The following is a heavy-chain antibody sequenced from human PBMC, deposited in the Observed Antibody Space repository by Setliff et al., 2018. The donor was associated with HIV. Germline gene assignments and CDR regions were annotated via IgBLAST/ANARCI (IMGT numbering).Heavy chain of an antibody. Sequence: KPSETLSLTCTVSGGSISSGSYYWTWIRQPAGKGLEWIGHIYSSGSTNYNPSLKSRVTISLDTSKNQFSLKLNSVTATDTAVYYCARGYGSGSYEWFDPWGQGTLVTVSS. J-gene: IGHJ5*02. CDR2: IYSSGST. CDR3: ARGYGSGSYEWFDP. D-gene: IGHD3-10*01. V-gene: IGHV4-61*09. CDR1: GGSISSGSYY.